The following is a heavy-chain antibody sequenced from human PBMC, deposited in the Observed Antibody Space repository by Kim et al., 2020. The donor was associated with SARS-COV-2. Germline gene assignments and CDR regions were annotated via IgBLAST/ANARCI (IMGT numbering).Heavy chain of an antibody. CDR3: AREGRLSHDYDILTGYLRYQVGWFDP. Sequence: GGSLRLSCAASGFTFSSYSMNWVRQAPGKGLEWVSSISSSSSYIYYADSVKGRFTISRDNAKNSLYLQMNSLRAEDTAVYYCAREGRLSHDYDILTGYLRYQVGWFDPWGQGTLVTVSS. V-gene: IGHV3-21*01. CDR2: ISSSSSYI. D-gene: IGHD3-9*01. CDR1: GFTFSSYS. J-gene: IGHJ5*02.